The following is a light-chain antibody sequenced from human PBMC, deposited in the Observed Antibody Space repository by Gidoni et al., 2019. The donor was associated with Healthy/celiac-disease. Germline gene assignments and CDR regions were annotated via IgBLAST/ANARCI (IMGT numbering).Light chain of an antibody. J-gene: IGKJ4*01. CDR3: QQSYSTLPLT. V-gene: IGKV1-39*01. Sequence: DIQLTQSPSSLSASVGDRVTITCRASQSISSYVNWYQQKPGKAPKLVIYAASSLQSGVPSRFSGSGSGTDFTLTISSLQPEDFATYYCQQSYSTLPLTFGGGTQVEIK. CDR2: AAS. CDR1: QSISSY.